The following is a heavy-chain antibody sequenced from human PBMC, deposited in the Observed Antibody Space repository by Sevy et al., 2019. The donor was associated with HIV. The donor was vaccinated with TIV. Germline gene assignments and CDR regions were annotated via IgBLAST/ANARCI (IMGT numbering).Heavy chain of an antibody. CDR1: GFTFRTYD. V-gene: IGHV3-30*18. CDR2: MSHGGTNV. D-gene: IGHD2-2*01. J-gene: IGHJ4*02. CDR3: AKDCSRTSCLDY. Sequence: GGSLRLSCAASGFTFRTYDMHWVRQAPGNGLEWVATMSHGGTNVSHADSVKGRLTLSRHNSTNTLYLQMSGLGPEDTAVYYCAKDCSRTSCLDYWGRGTLVTVSS.